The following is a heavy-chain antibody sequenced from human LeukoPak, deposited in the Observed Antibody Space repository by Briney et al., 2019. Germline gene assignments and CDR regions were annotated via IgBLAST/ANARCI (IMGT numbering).Heavy chain of an antibody. CDR2: INWNSDSI. J-gene: IGHJ4*02. Sequence: GGSLRLSCAVSGFTFDDYAMHWVRQVPGKGLEWVSGINWNSDSIGYADSVKGRFTTSRDNARNSLYLQMNSLRAEDTAFYYCAINGGGDSGYGNFDYWGQGTLVTVSS. CDR3: AINGGGDSGYGNFDY. V-gene: IGHV3-9*01. CDR1: GFTFDDYA. D-gene: IGHD5-12*01.